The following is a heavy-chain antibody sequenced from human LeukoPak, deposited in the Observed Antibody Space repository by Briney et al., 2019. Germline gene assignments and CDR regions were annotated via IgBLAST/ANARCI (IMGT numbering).Heavy chain of an antibody. J-gene: IGHJ6*03. V-gene: IGHV4-39*07. CDR1: GGSISSSSYY. CDR3: ARIGAHYYYYYMDV. D-gene: IGHD3-10*01. Sequence: SETLSLTCTVSGGSISSSSYYWGWIRQPPGKGLEWIGEINHSGSTNYNPSLKSRVTISVDTSKNQFSLNLNSVTAADTAVYYCARIGAHYYYYYMDVWGKGTTVTVSS. CDR2: INHSGST.